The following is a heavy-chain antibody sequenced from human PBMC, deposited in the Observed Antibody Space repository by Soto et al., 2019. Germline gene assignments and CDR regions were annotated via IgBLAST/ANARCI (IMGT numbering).Heavy chain of an antibody. D-gene: IGHD6-19*01. J-gene: IGHJ6*02. CDR1: GGSFSGYY. Sequence: PSETLSLTCAVYGGSFSGYYWSWIRQPPGKGLEWIGEINHSGSTNYNPYLKSRVTISVDASKNQFSLKRSTLTAADTAVDYCARGRGSRVAGLHYYYYYGMDVWGQGTTVTVSS. CDR2: INHSGST. V-gene: IGHV4-34*01. CDR3: ARGRGSRVAGLHYYYYYGMDV.